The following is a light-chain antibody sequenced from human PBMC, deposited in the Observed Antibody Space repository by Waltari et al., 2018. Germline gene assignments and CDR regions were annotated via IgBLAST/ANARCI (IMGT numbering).Light chain of an antibody. CDR3: SSYAGSNKYVL. CDR2: EVT. CDR1: SSDVGGYNS. V-gene: IGLV2-8*01. Sequence: QSALTQPPSASGSPGQSVTISCTGTSSDVGGYNSVSWYQQHPGKAPKLMIYEVTKGPAGVPDRFSGSKSGNTASLTVSGLQAEDEAGYYCSSYAGSNKYVLFGGGTKLTVL. J-gene: IGLJ2*01.